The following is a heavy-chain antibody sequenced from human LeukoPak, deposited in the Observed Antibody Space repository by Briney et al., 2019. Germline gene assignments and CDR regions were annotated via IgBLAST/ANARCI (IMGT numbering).Heavy chain of an antibody. CDR1: GFMFDNYA. CDR2: ISWHSGTI. Sequence: GGSLRLSCAVSGFMFDNYAMHWVRQAPGKGLEWASAISWHSGTILYADSVKGRFTISRDNANNSLYLQMNSLRPEDTAVYYCAKGAASTIARTWFAPCGQGTHVTVSS. D-gene: IGHD3-10*01. V-gene: IGHV3-9*01. J-gene: IGHJ5*02. CDR3: AKGAASTIARTWFAP.